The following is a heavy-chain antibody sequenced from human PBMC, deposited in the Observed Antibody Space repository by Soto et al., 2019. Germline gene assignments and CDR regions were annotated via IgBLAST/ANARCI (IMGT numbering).Heavy chain of an antibody. CDR1: GFTFSSYS. D-gene: IGHD6-6*01. Sequence: GGSLRLSCAASGFTFSSYSMNWVRQAPGKGLEWVSSISSSSSYIYYADSVKGRFTISRDNAKNSLYLQMNSLRAEDTAVYYCAREEFIAARLDYYYMDVWGKGTTVTVSS. V-gene: IGHV3-21*01. J-gene: IGHJ6*03. CDR2: ISSSSSYI. CDR3: AREEFIAARLDYYYMDV.